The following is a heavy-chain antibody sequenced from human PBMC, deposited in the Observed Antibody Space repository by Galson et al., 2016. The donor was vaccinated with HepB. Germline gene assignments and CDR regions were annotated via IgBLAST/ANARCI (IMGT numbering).Heavy chain of an antibody. CDR3: VEVGSAISVTGYIDN. V-gene: IGHV3-7*03. Sequence: SLRLSCAGSGFSFGGYWMSWVRQCPGKGLEWVANIKPDGCGRYYVDSVEGRFTISRDSTKNSLSLQMNSLRPEDTASYYCVEVGSAISVTGYIDNWGQGTLVTVSS. D-gene: IGHD6-19*01. CDR1: GFSFGGYW. CDR2: IKPDGCGR. J-gene: IGHJ4*02.